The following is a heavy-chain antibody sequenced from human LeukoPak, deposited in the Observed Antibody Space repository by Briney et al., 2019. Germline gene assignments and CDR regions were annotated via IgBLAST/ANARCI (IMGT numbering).Heavy chain of an antibody. CDR1: GDYISSSSYY. J-gene: IGHJ1*01. CDR2: IYHSGRT. D-gene: IGHD3-22*01. CDR3: ARRRYYDSTGYFE. Sequence: SETLSLTCAVSGDYISSSSYYWGWIRQSPGTGLEWIGDIYHSGRTYYNPSLKSRVAISIGTSKNQFSLRLRSMTAADTAVFYCARRRYYDSTGYFEWGRGTLVAVSS. V-gene: IGHV4-39*01.